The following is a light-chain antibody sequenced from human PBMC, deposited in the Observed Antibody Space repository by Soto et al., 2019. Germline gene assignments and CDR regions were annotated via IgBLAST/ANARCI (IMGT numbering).Light chain of an antibody. J-gene: IGLJ3*02. CDR2: VGTGGIVG. CDR1: SGYSNYK. Sequence: QSVLTQPPSASASLGASVTLTCTLSSGYSNYKVDWYQQRPGKGPRFVMRVGTGGIVGSKGDGIPDRFSVLGSGLNRYLIIKNIQEEDESDYHCGADHGSGSNFVREVFGGGTKLTVL. CDR3: GADHGSGSNFVREV. V-gene: IGLV9-49*01.